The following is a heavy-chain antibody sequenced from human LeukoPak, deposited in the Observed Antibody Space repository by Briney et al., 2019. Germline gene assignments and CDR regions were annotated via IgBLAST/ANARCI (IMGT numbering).Heavy chain of an antibody. J-gene: IGHJ4*02. CDR3: ARGNGYNYY. CDR2: IYYSGST. Sequence: SETLSLTCTVSGGSSNNYYWSWIRQPPGKGLEWIACIYYSGSTNCNPSLKRRVTISIDTSKTQFSLKLSSVTAADTAVYYCARGNGYNYYWGQGTLVTVSS. CDR1: GGSSNNYY. V-gene: IGHV4-59*01. D-gene: IGHD5-24*01.